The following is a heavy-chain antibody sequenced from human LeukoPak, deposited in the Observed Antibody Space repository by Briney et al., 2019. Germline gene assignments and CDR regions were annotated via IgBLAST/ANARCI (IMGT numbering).Heavy chain of an antibody. V-gene: IGHV4-4*02. D-gene: IGHD2/OR15-2a*01. CDR3: AREGDFYRPLDY. CDR2: VHLDGRT. CDR1: GGSVSSTNW. J-gene: IGHJ4*02. Sequence: SETLSLTCGVSGGSVSSTNWWTWIRQPPGKGLEWIGEVHLDGRTNFNPSLKSRLTMSVDLSENHVSLKLTSVTAADTAVYYCAREGDFYRPLDYSGQGTLVTVSS.